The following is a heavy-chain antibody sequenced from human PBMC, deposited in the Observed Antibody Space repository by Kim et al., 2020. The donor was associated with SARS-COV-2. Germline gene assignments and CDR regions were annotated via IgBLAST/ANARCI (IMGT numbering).Heavy chain of an antibody. CDR2: ISGSGGST. V-gene: IGHV3-23*01. J-gene: IGHJ6*02. Sequence: GGSLRLSCAASGFTFSSYAMSWVRQAPGKGLEWVSAISGSGGSTYYADSVKGRFTISRDNSKNTLYLQMNSLRAEDTAVYYCAKSMGWLPYLDYYYYGMDVWGQGTTVTVSS. CDR1: GFTFSSYA. CDR3: AKSMGWLPYLDYYYYGMDV. D-gene: IGHD3-9*01.